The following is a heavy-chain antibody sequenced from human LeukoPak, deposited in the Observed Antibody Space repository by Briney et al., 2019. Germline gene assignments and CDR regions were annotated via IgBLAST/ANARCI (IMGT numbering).Heavy chain of an antibody. D-gene: IGHD6-19*01. CDR3: ARARGAVAIDY. J-gene: IGHJ4*02. CDR1: GGSISSSSYY. V-gene: IGHV4-39*07. Sequence: SETLSLTCTVSGGSISSSSYYWGWIRQPPGKGLEWIGSIYYSGSTYYNPSLKSRVTISVDTSKNQFSLKLRSVTAADTAVYYCARARGAVAIDYWGQGTLVTVSS. CDR2: IYYSGST.